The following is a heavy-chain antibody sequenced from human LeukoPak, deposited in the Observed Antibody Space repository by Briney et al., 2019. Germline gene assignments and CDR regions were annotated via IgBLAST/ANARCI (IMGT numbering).Heavy chain of an antibody. Sequence: GGSLRLSCAASGFTFSSNSMNWVRQAPGKGLERVSSISSTSSFIYYADSVKGRFTISRDNAKNSLYLQMNSLRDDDTATYYCARSFQSSGSYNWLDPWGQGTLVTVSS. CDR1: GFTFSSNS. CDR2: ISSTSSFI. D-gene: IGHD6-19*01. J-gene: IGHJ5*02. V-gene: IGHV3-21*06. CDR3: ARSFQSSGSYNWLDP.